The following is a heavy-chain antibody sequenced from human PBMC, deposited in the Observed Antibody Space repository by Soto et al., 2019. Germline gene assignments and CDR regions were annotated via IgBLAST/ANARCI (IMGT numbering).Heavy chain of an antibody. CDR1: GYTFTSYG. J-gene: IGHJ4*02. Sequence: ASVKVSCKASGYTFTSYGINWVRQAPGQGLEWMGWISPNNGTANYAQKFQGRVTITTDKSTSTAYMELSSLRSEDTAVYYCARGYRPFGPSVALDYWGQGTLVTVSS. CDR3: ARGYRPFGPSVALDY. CDR2: ISPNNGTA. V-gene: IGHV1-18*01. D-gene: IGHD6-19*01.